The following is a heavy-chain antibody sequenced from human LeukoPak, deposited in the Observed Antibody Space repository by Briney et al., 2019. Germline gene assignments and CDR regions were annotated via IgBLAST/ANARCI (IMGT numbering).Heavy chain of an antibody. V-gene: IGHV3-53*01. CDR1: GFAFSRHG. J-gene: IGHJ6*02. CDR2: IYSDGIT. D-gene: IGHD6-19*01. CDR3: ARCKGGWSDHFYGMDV. Sequence: GGSLRLSCVASGFAFSRHGMSWVRQTPGRGLEWVSVIYSDGITKYADSAKGRFTISRDNSKSMVYLQMDRLRAEDTAVYYCARCKGGWSDHFYGMDVWGQGTTVTVSS.